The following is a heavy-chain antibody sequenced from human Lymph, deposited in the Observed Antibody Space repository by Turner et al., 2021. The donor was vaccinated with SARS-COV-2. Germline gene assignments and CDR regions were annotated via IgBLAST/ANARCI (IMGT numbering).Heavy chain of an antibody. D-gene: IGHD1-26*01. CDR1: GYSFTSYD. CDR2: MNPNSGNT. Sequence: QVQPVQMGTEVKTPGASAQVPRKAPGYSFTSYDIHWVRQATGQGLEWMGWMNPNSGNTGYAQKFQGRVTMTRNTSRSTAYMELSSLRSEDTAVYYCARGRYSGGGMDVWGQGTTVTVSS. J-gene: IGHJ6*02. V-gene: IGHV1-8*02. CDR3: ARGRYSGGGMDV.